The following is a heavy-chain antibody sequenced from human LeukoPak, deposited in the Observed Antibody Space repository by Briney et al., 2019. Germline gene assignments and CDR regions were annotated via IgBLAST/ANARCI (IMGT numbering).Heavy chain of an antibody. CDR1: VGSISIYY. J-gene: IGHJ5*02. CDR3: ARAGSGVFDP. V-gene: IGHV4-59*01. CDR2: IYYSVST. D-gene: IGHD6-19*01. Sequence: SETLSLTCTVSVGSISIYYWSWIRQPPGEGVEWIGYIYYSVSTNYNPSLKRRVTISVDTSKNQFYLKLSTVADADTAVYYCARAGSGVFDPWGQGTLVTVSS.